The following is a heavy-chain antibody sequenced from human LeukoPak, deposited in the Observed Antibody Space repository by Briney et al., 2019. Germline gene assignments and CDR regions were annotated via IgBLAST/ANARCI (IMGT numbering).Heavy chain of an antibody. CDR2: IKQDGSEK. V-gene: IGHV3-7*01. D-gene: IGHD3-22*01. J-gene: IGHJ4*02. CDR3: AREGYYYDSSGYYSTYFDY. Sequence: GGSLRLSCAASGFTFSGYWMSWVRQAPGKGLEWVANIKQDGSEKYYVDSVKGRFTISRDNAKNSLYLQMNSLRAEDTAVYYCAREGYYYDSSGYYSTYFDYWGQGTLVTVSS. CDR1: GFTFSGYW.